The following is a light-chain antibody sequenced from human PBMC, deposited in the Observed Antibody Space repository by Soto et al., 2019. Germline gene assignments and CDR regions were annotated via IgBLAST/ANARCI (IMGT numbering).Light chain of an antibody. CDR1: GSDVGGYNY. Sequence: QSALTQPASVSGSPGQSITISCTGTGSDVGGYNYVSWYQQYPGKAPKLMIYDVSNRPSGVSNRFSGSKSGNTASLTISGLQAEDEADYYCSSYTRSSTLVVFGGGTKLTVL. CDR2: DVS. CDR3: SSYTRSSTLVV. J-gene: IGLJ2*01. V-gene: IGLV2-14*03.